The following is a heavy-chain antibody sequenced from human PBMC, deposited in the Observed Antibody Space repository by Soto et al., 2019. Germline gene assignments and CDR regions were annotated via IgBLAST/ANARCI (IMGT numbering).Heavy chain of an antibody. CDR1: GDSVIRYY. CDR2: IYNSGST. D-gene: IGHD3-10*01. CDR3: ARAPTYSYGSGTPYYFYAMDV. Sequence: PSETLSLTCTVSGDSVIRYYWNWIRQPPGKGLEWIGYIYNSGSTNYNPSLKSRVTISVDTSKNQFSLTLTSVTAADTAVYYCARAPTYSYGSGTPYYFYAMDVWGQGTTVTVSS. J-gene: IGHJ6*02. V-gene: IGHV4-59*02.